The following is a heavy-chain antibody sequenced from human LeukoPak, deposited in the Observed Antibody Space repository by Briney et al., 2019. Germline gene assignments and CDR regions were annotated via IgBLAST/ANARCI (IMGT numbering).Heavy chain of an antibody. D-gene: IGHD2-8*01. CDR1: GFTFSSYW. CDR3: AKSMQSGWVFFDY. V-gene: IGHV3-7*01. CDR2: IKQDGSEK. Sequence: GGSLRLSCAASGFTFSSYWMSWVRQAPGKGLEWVANIKQDGSEKYYVDSVKGRFTISRDNAKNSLYLQMNSLRAEDTAVYYCAKSMQSGWVFFDYWGQGTLVTVSS. J-gene: IGHJ4*02.